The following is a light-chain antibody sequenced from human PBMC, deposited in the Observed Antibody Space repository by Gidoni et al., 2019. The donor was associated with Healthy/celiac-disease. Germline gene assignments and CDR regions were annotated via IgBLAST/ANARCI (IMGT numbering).Light chain of an antibody. V-gene: IGKV3-20*01. CDR3: QQYGSSPLYT. CDR1: QSVSSSY. Sequence: DIVLTQSPGTLSLSPGERATLSCRASQSVSSSYLAWYQQKPDQAPRLLIYGASSRATGIPDRFSGSGSGTDFTLTISRLEPEDFAVYYCQQYGSSPLYTFGQGTKLEIK. J-gene: IGKJ2*01. CDR2: GAS.